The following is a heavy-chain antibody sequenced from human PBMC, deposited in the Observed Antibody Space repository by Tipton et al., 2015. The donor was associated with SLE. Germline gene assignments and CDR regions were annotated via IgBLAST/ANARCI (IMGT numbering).Heavy chain of an antibody. CDR3: ARDGTVAGYYYYYYMDV. J-gene: IGHJ6*03. V-gene: IGHV3-30-3*01. D-gene: IGHD6-19*01. CDR2: ISYDGSNK. CDR1: GFTFSSYA. Sequence: SLRLSCAASGFTFSSYAMHWVRQAPGKGLEWVAVISYDGSNKYYADSVKGRFTISRDNSKNTLYLQMNSLRAEDTAVYYCARDGTVAGYYYYYYMDVWGKGTTVTVSS.